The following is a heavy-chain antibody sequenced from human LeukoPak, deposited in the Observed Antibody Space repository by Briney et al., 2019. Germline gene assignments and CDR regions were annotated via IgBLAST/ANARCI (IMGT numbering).Heavy chain of an antibody. CDR2: INPNSGGT. D-gene: IGHD6-13*01. Sequence: GASVKVSCKASGYTFTHYFMHWVRQAPGQGLEWMGWINPNSGGTNYAQKFQGRVTLTSDTSTSTVSMELSSLKFEDTALYYCARGPHSSSWPDIPRDYWGQGTLVTVSP. V-gene: IGHV1-2*02. CDR3: ARGPHSSSWPDIPRDY. CDR1: GYTFTHYF. J-gene: IGHJ4*02.